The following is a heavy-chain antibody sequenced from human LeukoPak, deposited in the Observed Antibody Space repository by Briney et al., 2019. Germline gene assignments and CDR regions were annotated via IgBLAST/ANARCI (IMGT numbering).Heavy chain of an antibody. Sequence: GGSLRLSCAASGFTFSSYRMNWVRQAPGKGLEWVSYISSSGSTIYYADSVKGRFTISRDNAKNSLYLQMSSLRAEDTAVYYCALTWLSGLDYWGQGTLVTVSS. CDR2: ISSSGSTI. J-gene: IGHJ4*02. CDR3: ALTWLSGLDY. CDR1: GFTFSSYR. D-gene: IGHD5-12*01. V-gene: IGHV3-48*03.